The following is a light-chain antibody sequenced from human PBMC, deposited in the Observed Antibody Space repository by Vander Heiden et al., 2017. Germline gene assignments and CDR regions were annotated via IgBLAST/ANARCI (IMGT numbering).Light chain of an antibody. V-gene: IGKV1-9*01. Sequence: DIQLTQSPSFLSASVGDRVTITCRASQGISSYLAWYQQKPGKAPKLLIYAASTLQSGVKSRFSGSGYGTEFTLTISSLQPEDFAAYYCQQRNSDHPQLTFGGGTKVEIK. CDR1: QGISSY. J-gene: IGKJ4*01. CDR2: AAS. CDR3: QQRNSDHPQLT.